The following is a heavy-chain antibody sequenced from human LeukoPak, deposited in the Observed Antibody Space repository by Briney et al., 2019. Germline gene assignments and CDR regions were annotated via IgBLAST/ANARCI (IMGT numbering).Heavy chain of an antibody. CDR1: GFTFDDYG. D-gene: IGHD6-13*01. Sequence: GSLRLSCAASGFTFDDYGMSWVRQAPGKGLEWIGEINHSGTSNYNPSLKSRVTMSVDTSKNQFSLSLRFVTAADTAVYYCARAPIATASPFDSWGQGNLVTVSS. CDR2: INHSGTS. V-gene: IGHV4-34*01. J-gene: IGHJ4*02. CDR3: ARAPIATASPFDS.